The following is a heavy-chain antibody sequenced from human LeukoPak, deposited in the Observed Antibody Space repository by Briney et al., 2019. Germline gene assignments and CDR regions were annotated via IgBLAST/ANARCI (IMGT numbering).Heavy chain of an antibody. J-gene: IGHJ4*02. CDR1: GFTFSSFA. D-gene: IGHD3-10*01. CDR2: ISGSSTST. CDR3: AKDLYYFGSGSHDY. Sequence: GGSLRLSCAASGFTFSSFAMSWVRRAPGKGLERVSTISGSSTSTYYADSVQGRFTVSRDNSKSTLFLQMNSLRAEDTAVYYCAKDLYYFGSGSHDYWGQGTLVTVSS. V-gene: IGHV3-23*01.